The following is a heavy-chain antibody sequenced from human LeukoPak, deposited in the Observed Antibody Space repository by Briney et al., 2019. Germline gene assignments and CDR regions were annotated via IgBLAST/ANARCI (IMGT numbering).Heavy chain of an antibody. J-gene: IGHJ6*02. D-gene: IGHD2-2*01. V-gene: IGHV3-23*01. CDR3: AKDLRSCTSTICYYSGMAA. CDR2: ISGGGGGI. Sequence: GGSLRLSCAASGFTFSSYAMSWVRQAPWKGLEWVSGISGGGGGIYYADSVKGRVTISRDNSKNTLCLQMNSLRAEDTAVYYCAKDLRSCTSTICYYSGMAAWGQGTTVTVSS. CDR1: GFTFSSYA.